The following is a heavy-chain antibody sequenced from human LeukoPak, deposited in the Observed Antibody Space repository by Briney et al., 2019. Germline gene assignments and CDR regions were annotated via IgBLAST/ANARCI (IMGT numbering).Heavy chain of an antibody. V-gene: IGHV3-15*01. J-gene: IGHJ4*02. Sequence: KPGRSLRLSCAGSGFTFNKAWMSWVRLAPGKGLEWVGRIKNKGDGGTTDYAAPVKGRFTVSRDDSKSTLYLQMNSLKTEDTAVYYCTTSGTPFEYWGQGTLVTVSS. CDR1: GFTFNKAW. D-gene: IGHD3-10*01. CDR3: TTSGTPFEY. CDR2: IKNKGDGGTT.